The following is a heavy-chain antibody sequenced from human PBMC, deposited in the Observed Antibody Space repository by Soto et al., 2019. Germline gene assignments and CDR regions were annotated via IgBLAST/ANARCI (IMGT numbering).Heavy chain of an antibody. CDR1: GFTFSSYG. J-gene: IGHJ4*02. D-gene: IGHD3-22*01. V-gene: IGHV3-30*18. CDR3: AKGGHYYDSSTQASCDY. Sequence: GGSLRLSCAASGFTFSSYGMHWVRQAPGKGLEWVAVISYDGSNKYYADSVKGRFTISRDNSKNTLYLQMNSLRAEDTAVYYCAKGGHYYDSSTQASCDYWGQGTLVTVSS. CDR2: ISYDGSNK.